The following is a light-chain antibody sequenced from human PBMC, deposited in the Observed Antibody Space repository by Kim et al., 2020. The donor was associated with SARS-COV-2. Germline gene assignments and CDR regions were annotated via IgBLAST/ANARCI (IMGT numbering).Light chain of an antibody. Sequence: PGKTARLSCGGNSIGSKSVHWYQQKSGQAPVLVISYDSDRPSGIPERFSGSNSGNTDTLIISRVEAGDEADYYCQGWDSSSDHRVVFGGGTQLTVL. CDR1: SIGSKS. CDR2: YDS. CDR3: QGWDSSSDHRVV. J-gene: IGLJ2*01. V-gene: IGLV3-21*04.